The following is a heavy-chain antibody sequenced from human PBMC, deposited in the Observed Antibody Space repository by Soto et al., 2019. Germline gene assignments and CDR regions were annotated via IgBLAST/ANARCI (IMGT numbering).Heavy chain of an antibody. CDR2: IYSAGSA. CDR3: TRVYSRGNHYFDY. D-gene: IGHD6-19*01. J-gene: IGHJ4*02. Sequence: EVQLVESGGGLVQPGGTLRLSCAASGFTGSSYHMSWVRPAPGKGLEGVSLIYSAGSADFAESVKGRFTISRDNSKNTLYLQLTSMRGEETAVYFCTRVYSRGNHYFDYWGQGTLVT. CDR1: GFTGSSYH. V-gene: IGHV3-66*01.